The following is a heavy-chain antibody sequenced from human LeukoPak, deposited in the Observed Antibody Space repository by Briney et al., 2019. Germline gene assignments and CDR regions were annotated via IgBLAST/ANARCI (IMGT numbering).Heavy chain of an antibody. J-gene: IGHJ4*02. Sequence: GGSLRLSCAASGFTFSSYGMHWVRQAPGKGLEWVSYISSSSSTIYYADSVKGRFTISRDNAKNSLYLQMNSLRAEDTAVYYCAKSISGSYYYWGQGTLVTVSS. CDR3: AKSISGSYYY. D-gene: IGHD3-10*01. CDR1: GFTFSSYG. V-gene: IGHV3-48*01. CDR2: ISSSSSTI.